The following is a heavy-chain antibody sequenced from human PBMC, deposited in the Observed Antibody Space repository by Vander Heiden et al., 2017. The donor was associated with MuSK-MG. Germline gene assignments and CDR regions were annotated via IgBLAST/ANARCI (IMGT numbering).Heavy chain of an antibody. D-gene: IGHD3-22*01. CDR3: AKNLYYYDSSGSIAY. Sequence: QVQLVESGGGLVKPGGSLRLSCAASGFTFSDYYMSWIRQAPGKGLEWVSYISSSSSYTNYAGSVKGRFTISRDNAKNSLYLQMNSLRAEDTAVYYCAKNLYYYDSSGSIAYWGQGTLVTVSS. J-gene: IGHJ4*02. CDR2: ISSSSSYT. CDR1: GFTFSDYY. V-gene: IGHV3-11*06.